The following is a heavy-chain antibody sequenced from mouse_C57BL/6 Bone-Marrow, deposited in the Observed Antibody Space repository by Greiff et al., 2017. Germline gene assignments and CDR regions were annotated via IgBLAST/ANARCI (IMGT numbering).Heavy chain of an antibody. CDR3: ARDYGSSSYYCDD. CDR1: GYDFSSSC. D-gene: IGHD1-1*01. V-gene: IGHV1-82*01. J-gene: IGHJ2*01. CDR2: IYPGDGDT. Sequence: QVQLKESGPELVKPGASVKISCKASGYDFSSSCMNWVKQRPGKGLEWIGRIYPGDGDTNYTGKFQGKATLTADKSTSTAYMQLSSLTSEDSAVYFCARDYGSSSYYCDDWGQGTTLTVSS.